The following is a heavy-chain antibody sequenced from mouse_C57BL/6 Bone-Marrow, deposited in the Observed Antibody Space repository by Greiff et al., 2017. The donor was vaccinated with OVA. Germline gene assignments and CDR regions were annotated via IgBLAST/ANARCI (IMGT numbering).Heavy chain of an antibody. Sequence: EVKLVESGGGLVQPGGSLSLSCAASGFTFTDYYMSWVRQPPGKALEWLGFIRNKANGYTTEYSASVKGRFTISRDNSQSILYLQMNALRADDSATYYCARWGLRGYYAMDYWGQGTSVTVSS. J-gene: IGHJ4*01. CDR3: ARWGLRGYYAMDY. CDR1: GFTFTDYY. V-gene: IGHV7-3*01. CDR2: IRNKANGYTT. D-gene: IGHD1-1*01.